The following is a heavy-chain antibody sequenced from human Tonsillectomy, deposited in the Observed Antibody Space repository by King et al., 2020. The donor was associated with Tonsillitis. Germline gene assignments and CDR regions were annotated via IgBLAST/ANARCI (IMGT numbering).Heavy chain of an antibody. D-gene: IGHD3-10*01. CDR2: INPSGGST. CDR1: GCTFTSYY. V-gene: IGHV1-46*01. CDR3: ATGAYYYGSGSYYGGMDV. J-gene: IGHJ6*02. Sequence: QLVQSGAEVKKPGASVKVSCKASGCTFTSYYMHWVRQAPGQGLEWMGIINPSGGSTSYAQKFQGRVTMTRDTSTSTVYMELSSLRSEDTAVYYCATGAYYYGSGSYYGGMDVWGHGTTVTVSS.